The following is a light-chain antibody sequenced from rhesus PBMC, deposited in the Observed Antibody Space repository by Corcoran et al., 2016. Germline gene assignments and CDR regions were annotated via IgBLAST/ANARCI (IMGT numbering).Light chain of an antibody. CDR3: CSCRSGGTCI. Sequence: QSALPQPPSVSKSLGQSVTISCPGTSSYIGGYNGVSGYQQYSGTPPRLLIYDVSKRPSGVADRFSGSKSGNPASLTLSGLQAEDEADYYCCSCRSGGTCIFGGGTRLTVL. CDR1: SSYIGGYNG. V-gene: IGLV2-38*01. CDR2: DVS. J-gene: IGLJ1*01.